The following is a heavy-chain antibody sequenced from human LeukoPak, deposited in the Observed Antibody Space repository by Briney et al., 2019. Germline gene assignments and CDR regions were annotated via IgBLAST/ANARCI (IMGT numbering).Heavy chain of an antibody. D-gene: IGHD1-14*01. V-gene: IGHV4-59*01. CDR2: IYYSGST. CDR3: ARDPRRTYGMDV. J-gene: IGHJ6*02. CDR1: GGSISSYY. Sequence: SETLSLTCTVSGGSISSYYWSWIRQPPGKGLEWIGYIYYSGSTNYHPSLKSRVTISVDTSKNQFPLKLSSVTAADPAVYYCARDPRRTYGMDVWGQGTTVTVSS.